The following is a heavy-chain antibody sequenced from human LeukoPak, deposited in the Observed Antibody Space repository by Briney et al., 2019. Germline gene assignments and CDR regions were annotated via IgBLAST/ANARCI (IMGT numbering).Heavy chain of an antibody. CDR1: GFTFDDYA. J-gene: IGHJ4*02. CDR3: AKLFESGTYNNFFHY. Sequence: SLRLSCAASGFTFDDYAMHWVRQAPGKGLEWVSGISWNSGSIGYADSVKGRFTISRDNAKNSLYLQMNSLRAEDTALYYCAKLFESGTYNNFFHYWGQGTLVTVFS. V-gene: IGHV3-9*01. CDR2: ISWNSGSI. D-gene: IGHD3-10*01.